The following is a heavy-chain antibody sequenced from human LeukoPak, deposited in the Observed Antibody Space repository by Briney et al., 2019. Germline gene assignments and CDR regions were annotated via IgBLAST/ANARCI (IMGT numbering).Heavy chain of an antibody. V-gene: IGHV3-21*01. J-gene: IGHJ4*02. Sequence: PGGSLRLSCAASGFTFSSYSMNWVRQAPGKGLEWVSSISSSSSYIYYADSVKGRFTISRDNAKNSLYLQMSSLRAEDTAVYYCAKELSPYYGSGSTDYWGQGTLVTVSS. D-gene: IGHD3-10*01. CDR3: AKELSPYYGSGSTDY. CDR1: GFTFSSYS. CDR2: ISSSSSYI.